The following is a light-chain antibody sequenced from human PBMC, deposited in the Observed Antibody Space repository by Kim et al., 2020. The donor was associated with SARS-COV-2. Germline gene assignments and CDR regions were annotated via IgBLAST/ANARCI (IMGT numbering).Light chain of an antibody. CDR3: LHYNSYYT. V-gene: IGKV1-5*03. CDR2: KAS. J-gene: IGKJ2*01. CDR1: QTISNW. Sequence: IQVTQSPSTLSGSVGDRVTITCRASQTISNWLAWYQQKPGKAPKLLIYKASTLQSGVPSRFSGSGSETEFTLTISGLQPDDFATYYCLHYNSYYTFGQGTKLEI.